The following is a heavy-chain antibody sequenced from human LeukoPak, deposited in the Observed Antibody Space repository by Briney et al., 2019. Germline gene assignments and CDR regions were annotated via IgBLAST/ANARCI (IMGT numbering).Heavy chain of an antibody. Sequence: PGRSLRLSCAASGFTFRDYVMHWVRQALGKGLEWVAVISYDGSNKYYADSVKGRFTISRDNSKNTLYLQMNSLRAEDTAVYYCARDKVPRPSYYDYVWGSYRPDAFDIRGQGTMVTVSS. J-gene: IGHJ3*02. CDR2: ISYDGSNK. CDR1: GFTFRDYV. D-gene: IGHD3-16*02. CDR3: ARDKVPRPSYYDYVWGSYRPDAFDI. V-gene: IGHV3-30-3*01.